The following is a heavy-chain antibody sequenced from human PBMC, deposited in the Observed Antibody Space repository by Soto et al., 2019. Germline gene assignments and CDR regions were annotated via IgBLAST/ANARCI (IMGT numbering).Heavy chain of an antibody. Sequence: SETLSLTCTVSSGSIRSGDHHWSWIRQPPGKGLEWLGYINYSGSTYHNPSLKGRVTISIDMSNNQFSLKLTSVTAADTAVYYCAGASTRLWPQYYGIDVWGPGTTVTVAS. J-gene: IGHJ6*02. D-gene: IGHD3-16*01. CDR1: SGSIRSGDHH. CDR3: AGASTRLWPQYYGIDV. CDR2: INYSGST. V-gene: IGHV4-30-4*01.